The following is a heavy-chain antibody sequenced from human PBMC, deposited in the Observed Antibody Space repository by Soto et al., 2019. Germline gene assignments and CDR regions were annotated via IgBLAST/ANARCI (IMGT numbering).Heavy chain of an antibody. J-gene: IGHJ6*02. D-gene: IGHD3-10*01. Sequence: ASVKVSCKASGYTFTSYGISWVRQAPGQGLEWMGWISAYNGSTNYAQKLQGRVTMTTDTSTSTAYMELRSLRSDDTAVYYCARNSLRYITMVRAHYYYGMDVWGQGTTVTVSS. CDR2: ISAYNGST. V-gene: IGHV1-18*01. CDR1: GYTFTSYG. CDR3: ARNSLRYITMVRAHYYYGMDV.